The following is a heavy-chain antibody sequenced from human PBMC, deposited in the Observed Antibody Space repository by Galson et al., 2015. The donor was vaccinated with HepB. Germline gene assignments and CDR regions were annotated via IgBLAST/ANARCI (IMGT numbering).Heavy chain of an antibody. V-gene: IGHV3-30*03. CDR1: GLTFSTYG. Sequence: SLRLSCAASGLTFSTYGMHWVRQAPGQGLEWVAVISSDGLNTYYADSVKGRFTISRDSSKNTLHLQMNSLRAEDTAVYYCARDAGSGYESSYWYFDLWGRGTLVTVSS. J-gene: IGHJ2*01. D-gene: IGHD5-12*01. CDR3: ARDAGSGYESSYWYFDL. CDR2: ISSDGLNT.